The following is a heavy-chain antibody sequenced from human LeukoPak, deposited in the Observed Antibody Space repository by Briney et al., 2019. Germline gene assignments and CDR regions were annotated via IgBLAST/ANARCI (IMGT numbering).Heavy chain of an antibody. Sequence: GSLRLSCAASGFTFSSYSMNWVRQAPGKGLEWVSSISSSSSYIYYADSVKGRFTISRDNAKNSLYLQMNSLRAEDTAVYYCARGSESRAYYYYGMDVWGQGTTVTVSS. CDR1: GFTFSSYS. CDR3: ARGSESRAYYYYGMDV. V-gene: IGHV3-21*01. J-gene: IGHJ6*02. D-gene: IGHD3-10*01. CDR2: ISSSSSYI.